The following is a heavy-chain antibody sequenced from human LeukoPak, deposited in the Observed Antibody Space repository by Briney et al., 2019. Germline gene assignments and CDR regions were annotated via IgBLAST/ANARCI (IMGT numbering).Heavy chain of an antibody. CDR1: GGSLSSGDFP. CDR2: IFHTGHT. V-gene: IGHV4-30-2*01. D-gene: IGHD3-16*02. J-gene: IGHJ6*03. CDR3: ARHIGGGIEDMDV. Sequence: SQTLSLTCAVSGGSLSSGDFPWSWIRQPPGKGLEWIGYIFHTGHTSYNPPLKRRATISVNMSKNQLSLRLASGTAADTAVYYCARHIGGGIEDMDVWGRGTKVTVSS.